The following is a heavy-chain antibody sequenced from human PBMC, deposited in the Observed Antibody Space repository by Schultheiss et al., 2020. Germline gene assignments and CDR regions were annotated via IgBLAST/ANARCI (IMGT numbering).Heavy chain of an antibody. CDR3: AKEQVSRLRPPYYFDY. Sequence: GGSLRLSCAASGFTFSDYYMDWVRQAAEKGLEWVAVISYDGSKKYYADSVKGRFTISRDNSKNTLYLQMNSLRAEDTAVYYCAKEQVSRLRPPYYFDYWGQGTLVTVSS. J-gene: IGHJ4*02. CDR1: GFTFSDYY. D-gene: IGHD4-17*01. V-gene: IGHV3-30-3*02. CDR2: ISYDGSKK.